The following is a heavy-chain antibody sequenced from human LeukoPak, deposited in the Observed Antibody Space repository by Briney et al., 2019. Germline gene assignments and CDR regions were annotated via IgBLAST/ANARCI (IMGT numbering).Heavy chain of an antibody. J-gene: IGHJ5*02. CDR2: ISGYNGNT. V-gene: IGHV1-18*01. CDR3: ARVHMVRGVNWFDP. Sequence: EASVKVSCKASGYTFTSYGITWVRQAPGQGLEWMGWISGYNGNTNYAQKLQGRVTMTTDTSTSTAYMELRSLRSDDTAVYYCARVHMVRGVNWFDPWGQGTLVTVSS. CDR1: GYTFTSYG. D-gene: IGHD3-10*01.